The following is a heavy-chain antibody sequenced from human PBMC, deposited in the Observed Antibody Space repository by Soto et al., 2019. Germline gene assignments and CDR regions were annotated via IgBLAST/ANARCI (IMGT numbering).Heavy chain of an antibody. Sequence: ASVQVSCKASGYTFTGYYMHWVRQAPGQGLEWMGWINPNSGGTNYAQKLQGRVTMTTDTSTSTAYMELRSLRSDDTAVYYCARYSGSPPFDYYYYMDVWGKGTTVTVSS. CDR3: ARYSGSPPFDYYYYMDV. CDR2: INPNSGGT. J-gene: IGHJ6*03. CDR1: GYTFTGYY. V-gene: IGHV1-2*02. D-gene: IGHD5-12*01.